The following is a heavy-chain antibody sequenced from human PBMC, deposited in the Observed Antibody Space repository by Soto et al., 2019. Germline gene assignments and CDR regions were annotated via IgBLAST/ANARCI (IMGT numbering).Heavy chain of an antibody. D-gene: IGHD3-22*01. CDR3: AKAPPGYYDSSGYYIGYYFDY. V-gene: IGHV3-23*01. Sequence: GGSLRLSCAASGFTFSSYAMSWVRQAPGKGLEWVSAISGSGGSTYYADSVKDRFTISRDNSKNTLYLQMNSLRAEDTAVYYCAKAPPGYYDSSGYYIGYYFDYWGQGTLVTVSS. CDR2: ISGSGGST. CDR1: GFTFSSYA. J-gene: IGHJ4*02.